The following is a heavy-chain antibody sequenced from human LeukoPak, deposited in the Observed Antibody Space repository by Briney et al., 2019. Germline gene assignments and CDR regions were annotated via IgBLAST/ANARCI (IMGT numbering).Heavy chain of an antibody. CDR2: IYSGGST. CDR1: GFTVSSKF. D-gene: IGHD6-19*01. Sequence: AGGSLRLSCAAPGFTVSSKFLSWVRQAPGKGLEWVSVIYSGGSTYYADSVKGRFTISRDNAKNTLDLQMNSLRAEDTAVYYCAGIAVADLSFDYWGQGTLVTVSS. J-gene: IGHJ4*02. CDR3: AGIAVADLSFDY. V-gene: IGHV3-53*01.